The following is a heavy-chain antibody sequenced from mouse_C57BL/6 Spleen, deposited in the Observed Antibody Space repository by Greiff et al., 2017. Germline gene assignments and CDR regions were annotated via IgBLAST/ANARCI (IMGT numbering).Heavy chain of an antibody. D-gene: IGHD1-3*01. CDR2: IYPGDGDT. Sequence: VQLQESGPELVKPGASVKISCKASGYAFSSSWMNWVKQRPGKGLEWIGRIYPGDGDTNYNGKFKGKATLTADKSSSTAYMQLSSLTSEDSAVYFCARGDIAYWGQGTLVTVSA. CDR3: ARGDIAY. CDR1: GYAFSSSW. J-gene: IGHJ3*01. V-gene: IGHV1-82*01.